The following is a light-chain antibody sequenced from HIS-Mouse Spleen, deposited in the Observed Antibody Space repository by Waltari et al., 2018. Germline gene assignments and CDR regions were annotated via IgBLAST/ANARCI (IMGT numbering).Light chain of an antibody. CDR2: DVS. CDR1: SSDVGGYNY. J-gene: IGLJ3*02. Sequence: QSALTQPRSVSGSPGQSVTIPCTGTSSDVGGYNYVSWYQQHPGKAPKLMIYDVSKRPSGVPDRFSGSKSGNTASLTISGLQAEDEADYYCSLYTSSSTVFGGGTKLTVL. CDR3: SLYTSSSTV. V-gene: IGLV2-11*02.